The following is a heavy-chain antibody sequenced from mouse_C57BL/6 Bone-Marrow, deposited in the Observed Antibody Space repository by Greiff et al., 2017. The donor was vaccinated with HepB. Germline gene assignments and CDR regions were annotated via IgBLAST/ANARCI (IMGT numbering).Heavy chain of an antibody. Sequence: QVQLQQPGAELVMPGASVKLSCKASGYTFTSYWMHWVKQRPGQGLEWIGEIDPSDSYTNYNQKFKGKSTLTVDKSSSTAYMQLSSLTSEDSAVYYCARGGEGLRRFAYWGQGTLVTVSA. CDR2: IDPSDSYT. J-gene: IGHJ3*01. CDR3: ARGGEGLRRFAY. D-gene: IGHD2-4*01. V-gene: IGHV1-69*01. CDR1: GYTFTSYW.